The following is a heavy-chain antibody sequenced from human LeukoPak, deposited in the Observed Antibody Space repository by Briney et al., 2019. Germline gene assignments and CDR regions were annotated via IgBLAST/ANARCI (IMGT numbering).Heavy chain of an antibody. CDR3: ARAIGWIVD. CDR1: GDSVSSNSAA. CDR2: TYYRSKWYN. J-gene: IGHJ1*01. V-gene: IGHV6-1*01. D-gene: IGHD6-19*01. Sequence: SQTLSLTCAIFGDSVSSNSAAWNWIKQSPSRGLEWLGRTYYRSKWYNGYAVSVKSRITISADTSKNQFSLRLNSVTPEDTAVYYCARAIGWIVDWGQGTLVTVS.